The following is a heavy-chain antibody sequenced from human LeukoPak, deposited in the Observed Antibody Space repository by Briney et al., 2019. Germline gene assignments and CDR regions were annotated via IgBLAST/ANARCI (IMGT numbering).Heavy chain of an antibody. Sequence: GASVKVSFKASGYTFSGYYMHWVRQAPGQGLEWMGRINPDTGGTNSAQRFQGRVTMTRDTSIRTAYMELSSLRSDDTAVYYCAREHLFSGSENYVLHNWFDPWGQGTLVTVSS. CDR2: INPDTGGT. V-gene: IGHV1-2*02. CDR1: GYTFSGYY. J-gene: IGHJ5*02. CDR3: AREHLFSGSENYVLHNWFDP. D-gene: IGHD3-10*01.